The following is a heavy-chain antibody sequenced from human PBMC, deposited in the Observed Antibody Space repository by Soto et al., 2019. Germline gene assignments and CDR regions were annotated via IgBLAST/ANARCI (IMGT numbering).Heavy chain of an antibody. CDR3: ARTNDIAADDGMDV. D-gene: IGHD6-13*01. CDR1: GFSFSSAW. V-gene: IGHV3-15*07. CDR2: IKTDGGTT. J-gene: IGHJ6*02. Sequence: PGGSLRLSCAASGFSFSSAWINWVRQTPGRGLEWVGRIKTDGGTTDFAARVKGRFAISRDDSRDMMYMQMDSLRAEDTAVYYCARTNDIAADDGMDVWGQGTTVTVSS.